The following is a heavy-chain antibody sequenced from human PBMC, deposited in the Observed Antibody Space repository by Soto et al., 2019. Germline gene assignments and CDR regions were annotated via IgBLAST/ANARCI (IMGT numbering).Heavy chain of an antibody. Sequence: QVQLVQSGPEVKKPGASVKVSCKASGYTFTSSGISWVRQAPGQGLEWMGWISAYNDNTNYAQNFQGRVTMTTDTSTSTAYMELSSLRSDDTAVYYCARDESVGRNWFDPWGQGTLVTVSS. V-gene: IGHV1-18*01. J-gene: IGHJ5*02. CDR1: GYTFTSSG. D-gene: IGHD1-26*01. CDR2: ISAYNDNT. CDR3: ARDESVGRNWFDP.